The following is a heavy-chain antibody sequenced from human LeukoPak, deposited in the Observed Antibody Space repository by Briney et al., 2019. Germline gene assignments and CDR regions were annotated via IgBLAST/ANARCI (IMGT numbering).Heavy chain of an antibody. CDR3: ASSTTRISMIVVV. Sequence: GGSLRLSCAASGFTFSSYWMSWVRQAPGKGLEWVANIKQDGSEKYYVDSVKGRFTISRDNAKYTLYLQMNRLRAEDTAVYYCASSTTRISMIVVVWGQGTLVTVSS. CDR2: IKQDGSEK. CDR1: GFTFSSYW. J-gene: IGHJ4*02. V-gene: IGHV3-7*03. D-gene: IGHD3-22*01.